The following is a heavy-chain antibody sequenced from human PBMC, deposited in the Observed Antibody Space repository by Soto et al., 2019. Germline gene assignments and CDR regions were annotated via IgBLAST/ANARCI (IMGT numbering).Heavy chain of an antibody. Sequence: SETLSLTCTVSGGSISSYYWSWIRQPPGKGLEWIGSIYYSGSTYYNPSLKSRVTISVDTSKNQSSLKLSSVTAADTAVYYCASSYGDYVSFWGQGTLVTVSS. J-gene: IGHJ4*02. D-gene: IGHD4-17*01. V-gene: IGHV4-59*08. CDR2: IYYSGST. CDR3: ASSYGDYVSF. CDR1: GGSISSYY.